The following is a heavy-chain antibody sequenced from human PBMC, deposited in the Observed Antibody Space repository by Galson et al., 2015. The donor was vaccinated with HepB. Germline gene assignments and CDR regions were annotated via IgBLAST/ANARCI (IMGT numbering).Heavy chain of an antibody. Sequence: SVKVSCKASGYTFTSYYMHWVRQAPGQGLEWMGIINPSGGSTSYAQKFQGRVTMTRDTSTSTVYMELSSLRSEDTAVYYCASSPYSSSWSNWFDPWGQGTLVTVSS. CDR3: ASSPYSSSWSNWFDP. CDR2: INPSGGST. J-gene: IGHJ5*02. V-gene: IGHV1-46*01. D-gene: IGHD6-13*01. CDR1: GYTFTSYY.